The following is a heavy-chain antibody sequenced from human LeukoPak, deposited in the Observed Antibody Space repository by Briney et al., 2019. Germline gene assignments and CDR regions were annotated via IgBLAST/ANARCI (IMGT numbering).Heavy chain of an antibody. CDR2: ISSSSSYI. Sequence: GGSLRLSCAASGFTFSSYSMNWVRQAPGKGLEWVSSISSSSSYIYYADSVKGRLTISRDNAKNSLYLQMNSLRAEDTAVYYCASIVVVPAATTHYYMDVWGKGTTVTVSS. CDR3: ASIVVVPAATTHYYMDV. V-gene: IGHV3-21*01. D-gene: IGHD2-2*01. CDR1: GFTFSSYS. J-gene: IGHJ6*03.